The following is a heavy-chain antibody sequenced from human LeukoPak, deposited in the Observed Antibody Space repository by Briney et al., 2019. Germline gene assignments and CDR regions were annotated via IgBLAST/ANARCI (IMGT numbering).Heavy chain of an antibody. D-gene: IGHD1-26*01. J-gene: IGHJ4*02. V-gene: IGHV1-2*02. CDR1: GYTFTGYY. CDR2: INPNSGGT. CDR3: ARDWAYREVGATEGWDHFDY. Sequence: GASVKVSCKASGYTFTGYYMHWVRQAPGQGLEWMGWINPNSGGTNYAQKFQGRVTMTRDTSISTAYMELSRLRSDDTAVYYCARDWAYREVGATEGWDHFDYWGQGTLVTVSS.